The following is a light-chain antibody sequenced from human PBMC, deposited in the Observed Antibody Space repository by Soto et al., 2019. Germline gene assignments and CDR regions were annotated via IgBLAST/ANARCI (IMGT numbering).Light chain of an antibody. J-gene: IGKJ4*01. Sequence: EIVMTQSPATLSVSPGERATLSCRASQSVSSNFAWYQQKPGQAPRLLIYGASTRATDISARFRGSWSGTEFTLTISSRRSEDFAVYYCQQYNNWPPLTFGGGTKVEIK. CDR1: QSVSSN. V-gene: IGKV3-15*01. CDR2: GAS. CDR3: QQYNNWPPLT.